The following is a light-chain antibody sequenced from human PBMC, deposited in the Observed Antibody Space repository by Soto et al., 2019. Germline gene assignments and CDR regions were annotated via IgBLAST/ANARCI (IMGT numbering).Light chain of an antibody. V-gene: IGKV1-27*01. Sequence: DIQVTQCQCSLPASLGERVTTTCRASLPISNYLAWYQQKPGKIPNLLIYAASTLQAGVPSRFSGSGSGTDFTLTISSLQPEDFATYYCLQDYSYPRTFGQGTKVDIK. CDR2: AAS. CDR3: LQDYSYPRT. J-gene: IGKJ1*01. CDR1: LPISNY.